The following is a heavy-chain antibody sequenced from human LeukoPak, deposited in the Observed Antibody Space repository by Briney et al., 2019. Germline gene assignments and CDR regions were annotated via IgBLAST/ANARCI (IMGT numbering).Heavy chain of an antibody. Sequence: ASVKVSCKASGYTFNRYYLHWVRLVPGQGLEWMGWINPKSGGTDSAQKFQDRVTITRDASTSTFNLELDRLRSDDTAMYYCARPYYDYVWGSYRTTNNNNWFDPWGQGTLVTVSS. D-gene: IGHD3-16*02. CDR3: ARPYYDYVWGSYRTTNNNNWFDP. CDR1: GYTFNRYY. V-gene: IGHV1-2*02. J-gene: IGHJ5*02. CDR2: INPKSGGT.